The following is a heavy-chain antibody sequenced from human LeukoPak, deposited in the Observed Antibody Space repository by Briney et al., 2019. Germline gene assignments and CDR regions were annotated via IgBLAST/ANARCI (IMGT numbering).Heavy chain of an antibody. V-gene: IGHV1-18*01. Sequence: ASVKVSCKASGYTFTSYGISWVRQAPGQGLEWMGWISAYNGNTNYAQKLQGRVTMTTDTSTGTAYMELSSLRSEDTAVYYCARAYTVVTRQGHMDVWGKGTTVTVSS. CDR2: ISAYNGNT. CDR3: ARAYTVVTRQGHMDV. J-gene: IGHJ6*03. CDR1: GYTFTSYG. D-gene: IGHD4-23*01.